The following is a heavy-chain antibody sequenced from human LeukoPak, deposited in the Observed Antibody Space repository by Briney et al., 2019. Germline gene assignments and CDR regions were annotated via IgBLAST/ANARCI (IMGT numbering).Heavy chain of an antibody. J-gene: IGHJ4*02. CDR3: AKRRGSSTSSIDY. D-gene: IGHD2-2*01. CDR1: GFTFSSHA. Sequence: GGSLRLSCAASGFTFSSHALSWVRQAPGEGVEWVSAISGSGGSTYYADSVKGRFTISRDNSKNTLYLQMNSLRAEDTAVYYCAKRRGSSTSSIDYWGQGTLVTVSS. V-gene: IGHV3-23*01. CDR2: ISGSGGST.